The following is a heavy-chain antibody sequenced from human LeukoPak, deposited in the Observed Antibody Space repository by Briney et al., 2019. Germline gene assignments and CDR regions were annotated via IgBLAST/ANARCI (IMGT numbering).Heavy chain of an antibody. J-gene: IGHJ4*02. D-gene: IGHD5-24*01. V-gene: IGHV5-51*01. CDR2: IYPGDSCT. Sequence: GASLKISFKGSGYRFTSYWIGWVLQLPGKGLGCMGIIYPGDSCTRYSPSFQGQLTISADNSIRTAYLQWSSLKPSDTAMYDCARLLGRLQTVDYWGQGTLVTVSS. CDR1: GYRFTSYW. CDR3: ARLLGRLQTVDY.